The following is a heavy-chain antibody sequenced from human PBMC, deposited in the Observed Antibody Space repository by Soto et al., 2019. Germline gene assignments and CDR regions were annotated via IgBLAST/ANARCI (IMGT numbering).Heavy chain of an antibody. V-gene: IGHV2-5*02. CDR2: IYGDDDK. Sequence: QITLKESGPTLVNPTQTLTLTCTFSGFPLRGRGAGVGWIRQPPGKALEWLALIYGDDDKRYSPSLSDRLAISTDTSKNQVVLMMTNMDPVDTATYYCAFLRYCSRGRCDRVDYWGQGTLVTVSS. CDR3: AFLRYCSRGRCDRVDY. J-gene: IGHJ4*02. D-gene: IGHD2-15*01. CDR1: GFPLRGRGAG.